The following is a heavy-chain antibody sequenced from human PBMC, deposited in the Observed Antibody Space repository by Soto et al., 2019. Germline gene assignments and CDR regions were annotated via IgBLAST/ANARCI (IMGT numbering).Heavy chain of an antibody. CDR2: MNPNSGNT. CDR1: GYTFTSYD. Sequence: ASVKVSCKASGYTFTSYDINWVRQATGQGLEWMGWMNPNSGNTGYAQKFQGRVTMTRNTSISTAYMELSSPRSEDTAVYYCARYYDILTGQDYWGQGTLVTVSS. J-gene: IGHJ4*02. D-gene: IGHD3-9*01. V-gene: IGHV1-8*01. CDR3: ARYYDILTGQDY.